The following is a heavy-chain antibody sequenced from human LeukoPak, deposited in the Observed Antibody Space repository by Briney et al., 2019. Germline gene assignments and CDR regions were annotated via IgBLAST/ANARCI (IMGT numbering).Heavy chain of an antibody. J-gene: IGHJ4*02. CDR3: ARDGIFDY. V-gene: IGHV3-21*01. CDR1: GFTFSTYS. CDR2: IRSGITYI. Sequence: PVGCLRLSCAASGFTFSTYSMHWVRQAPGTGREWVSSIRSGITYINYADSVKGRFTISRDDAKKSLYLQMNSLRAEDTAVYYCARDGIFDYWGQGTLVTVSS.